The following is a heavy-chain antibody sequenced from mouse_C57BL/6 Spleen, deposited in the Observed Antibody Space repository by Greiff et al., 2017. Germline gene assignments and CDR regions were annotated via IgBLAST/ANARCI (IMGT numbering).Heavy chain of an antibody. CDR3: ARRAYGSSYNWYFDV. J-gene: IGHJ1*03. Sequence: EVQRVESGGDLVKPGGSLKLSCAASGFTFSSYGMSWVRQTPDKRLEWVATISSGGSYTYYPDSVKGRFTISRDNAKNTLYLQMSSLKSEDTAMYYCARRAYGSSYNWYFDVWGTGTTVTVSS. D-gene: IGHD1-1*01. V-gene: IGHV5-6*01. CDR1: GFTFSSYG. CDR2: ISSGGSYT.